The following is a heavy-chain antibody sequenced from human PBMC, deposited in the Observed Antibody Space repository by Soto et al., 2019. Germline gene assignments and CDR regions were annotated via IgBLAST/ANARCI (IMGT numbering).Heavy chain of an antibody. V-gene: IGHV3-23*01. J-gene: IGHJ3*02. CDR2: ISGSGGST. CDR3: AKAGRRITMLVVVPDAFDI. CDR1: GFTFSSYA. D-gene: IGHD3-22*01. Sequence: GGSLRLSCAASGFTFSSYAMSWVRQAPGKGLEWVSAISGSGGSTYYADSVKGRFTISRDNSKNTLYLQMNSLRAEDTAVYYCAKAGRRITMLVVVPDAFDIWGQGTMVTV.